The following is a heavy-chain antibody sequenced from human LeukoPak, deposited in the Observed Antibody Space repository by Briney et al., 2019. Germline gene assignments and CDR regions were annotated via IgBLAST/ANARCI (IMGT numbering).Heavy chain of an antibody. CDR2: IHHSGST. V-gene: IGHV4-4*02. J-gene: IGHJ4*02. CDR3: ASKLTAVAGYFDC. CDR1: GGSISSSHW. D-gene: IGHD6-19*01. Sequence: SETLSLTCSVSGGSISSSHWWSWVRQPPGKGLEWIGEIHHSGSTNYNPSLKSRVTISVDKFKNQFSLNLSSVIAADTAVYYCASKLTAVAGYFDCWGQGTLVTVSS.